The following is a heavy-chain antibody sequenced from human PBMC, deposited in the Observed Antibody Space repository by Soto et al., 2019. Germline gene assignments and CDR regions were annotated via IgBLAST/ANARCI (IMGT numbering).Heavy chain of an antibody. J-gene: IGHJ4*02. Sequence: SSETLSLTCTVSGGSIGTYYLSWIRQPPGKGLEWIGFIHYSGSTNYNPSLKSRVTISVDTSKNQFSLKLSSVTAADTAVYYCARRGSGSYHDYWGQGTLVTVSS. CDR3: ARRGSGSYHDY. CDR2: IHYSGST. V-gene: IGHV4-59*08. D-gene: IGHD3-10*01. CDR1: GGSIGTYY.